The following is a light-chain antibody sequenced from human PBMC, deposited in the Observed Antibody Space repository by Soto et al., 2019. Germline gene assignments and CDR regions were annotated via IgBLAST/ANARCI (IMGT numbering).Light chain of an antibody. Sequence: SALTQPASVSGSPGQSITISCTGTTSDVGGYDYVSWYQQHPGKAPKLMTYEVTNRPSGVSNRFSASKSGNTASLTISGLQAEDEADYYCSSYTSSSTWVFGGGTKVTV. CDR3: SSYTSSSTWV. V-gene: IGLV2-14*01. CDR2: EVT. CDR1: TSDVGGYDY. J-gene: IGLJ3*02.